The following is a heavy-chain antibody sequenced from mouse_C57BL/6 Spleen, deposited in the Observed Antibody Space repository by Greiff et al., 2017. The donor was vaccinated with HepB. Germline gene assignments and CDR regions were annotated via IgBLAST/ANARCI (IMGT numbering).Heavy chain of an antibody. CDR3: ARHYCSSYGGAVYFDY. CDR1: GYTFTSYW. CDR2: IDPSDSYT. V-gene: IGHV1-50*01. D-gene: IGHD1-1*01. J-gene: IGHJ2*01. Sequence: QVQLQQPGAELVKPGASVKLSCKASGYTFTSYWMQWVKQRPGQGLEWIGEIDPSDSYTNYNQKFKGKATLTVDTSSSTAYMQLSSLTSEDSAVYDCARHYCSSYGGAVYFDYWGQGTTLTVSS.